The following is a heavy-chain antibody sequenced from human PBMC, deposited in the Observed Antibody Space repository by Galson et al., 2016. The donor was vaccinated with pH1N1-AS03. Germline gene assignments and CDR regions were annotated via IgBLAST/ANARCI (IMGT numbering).Heavy chain of an antibody. CDR3: ARLCGKGGRSYF. V-gene: IGHV5-51*01. CDR2: DYPDDSDV. J-gene: IGHJ4*02. D-gene: IGHD3-10*01. CDR1: GSRFRTYW. Sequence: QSGAEVKKAGEPLKISCRGSGSRFRTYWIGWVRQVPGRGLECMGIDYPDDSDVIYMSSFEGQVTISADKSSGAAYLEWRSLNVSDNGMYYCARLCGKGGRSYFWGQGPLLTVSS.